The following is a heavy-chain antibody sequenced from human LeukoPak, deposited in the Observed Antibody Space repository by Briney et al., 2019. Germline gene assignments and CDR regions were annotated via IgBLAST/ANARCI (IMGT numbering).Heavy chain of an antibody. Sequence: PSETLSLTCTVSGGSISSYYWTWIRQPPGKGLEWIGYIYYSGSTNHNPSLKSRVTISVDTSKGQFSLNLSSVTAADTAVYYCARMQTPGFSFDYWGQGTLVTVSS. V-gene: IGHV4-59*01. CDR2: IYYSGST. D-gene: IGHD4-23*01. CDR1: GGSISSYY. CDR3: ARMQTPGFSFDY. J-gene: IGHJ4*02.